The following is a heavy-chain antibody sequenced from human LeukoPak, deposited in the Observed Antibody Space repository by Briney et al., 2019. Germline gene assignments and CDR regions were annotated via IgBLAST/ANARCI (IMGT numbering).Heavy chain of an antibody. CDR2: IRYYGSNK. CDR1: GSTFSSYG. D-gene: IGHD3-22*01. J-gene: IGHJ4*02. V-gene: IGHV3-30*02. Sequence: GPSLRLSCAASGSTFSSYGTHSVRQAPGKGLEWVAFIRYYGSNKYYEDSVKGRFTISRDNSKNTLYLQMNILRAEDTALYYCAKVADGYSVYYFDSWGPGTLVTVSS. CDR3: AKVADGYSVYYFDS.